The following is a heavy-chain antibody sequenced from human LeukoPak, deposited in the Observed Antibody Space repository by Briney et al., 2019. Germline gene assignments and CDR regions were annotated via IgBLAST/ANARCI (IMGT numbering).Heavy chain of an antibody. CDR2: IYYSGRT. J-gene: IGHJ5*02. V-gene: IGHV4-61*01. CDR3: ARDVSAGDYVVWFDP. Sequence: SETLSLTCTVSGVSVSSGSYYWSWIRQPPGKGLEWIGYIYYSGRTIYNPSLKTRVTISVDTSKNQFSLKLSSVTAAHTAVFFCARDVSAGDYVVWFDPWGQGALVTVSS. CDR1: GVSVSSGSYY. D-gene: IGHD4-17*01.